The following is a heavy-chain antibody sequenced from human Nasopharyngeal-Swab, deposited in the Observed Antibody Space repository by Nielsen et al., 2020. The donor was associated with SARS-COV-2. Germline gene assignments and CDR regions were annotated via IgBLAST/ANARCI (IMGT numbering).Heavy chain of an antibody. V-gene: IGHV4-34*01. CDR1: GGSFSGYY. CDR3: ARYVPASIPDYWYFDL. CDR2: INHSGST. D-gene: IGHD2-2*01. J-gene: IGHJ2*01. Sequence: SETLSLTCAVYGGSFSGYYWSRIRQPPGKGLEWIGEINHSGSTNYNPSLKSRVTISVDTSKNQFSLKLSSVTAADTAVYYCARYVPASIPDYWYFDLWGRGTLVTVSS.